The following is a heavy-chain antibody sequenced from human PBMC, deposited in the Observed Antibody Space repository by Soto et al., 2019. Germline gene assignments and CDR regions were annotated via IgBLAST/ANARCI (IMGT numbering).Heavy chain of an antibody. D-gene: IGHD3-16*02. CDR3: ARDQKLRLGELSLRSSYFDY. CDR1: GYTFTSYA. CDR2: INAGNGNT. Sequence: ASVKVSCKASGYTFTSYAMHWVRQAPGQRLEWMGWINAGNGNTKYSQKFQGRVTITRDTSASTAYMELSSLRSEDTAVYYCARDQKLRLGELSLRSSYFDYWGQGTLVTVSS. V-gene: IGHV1-3*01. J-gene: IGHJ4*02.